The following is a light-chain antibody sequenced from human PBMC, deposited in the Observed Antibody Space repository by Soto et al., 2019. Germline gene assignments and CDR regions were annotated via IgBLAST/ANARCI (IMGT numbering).Light chain of an antibody. CDR2: GAS. J-gene: IGKJ2*01. Sequence: EIVLTQSPGTLSLSPGEGATLSCRASQSVTSNYLAWYQQKPGQAPRLLIYGASTRAAGVPDRFSGSGSATDFTLTISRPEPEDFAVYYCQHYGGARRLYTFGQGTKLGVK. V-gene: IGKV3-20*01. CDR3: QHYGGARRLYT. CDR1: QSVTSNY.